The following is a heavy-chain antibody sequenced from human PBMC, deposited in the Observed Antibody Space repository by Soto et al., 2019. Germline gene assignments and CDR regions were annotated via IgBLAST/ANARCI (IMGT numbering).Heavy chain of an antibody. CDR3: ARVGGQLVPGFDY. CDR1: GFTFSSYS. CDR2: ISSSSSYI. Sequence: EVQLVESGGGLVKHGGSLRLSCAASGFTFSSYSMNWVRQAPGKGLEWVSSISSSSSYIYYADSVKGRFTISRDNAKNSLYLQMNSLRAEDTAVYYCARVGGQLVPGFDYWGQGTLVTVSS. J-gene: IGHJ4*02. V-gene: IGHV3-21*01. D-gene: IGHD6-6*01.